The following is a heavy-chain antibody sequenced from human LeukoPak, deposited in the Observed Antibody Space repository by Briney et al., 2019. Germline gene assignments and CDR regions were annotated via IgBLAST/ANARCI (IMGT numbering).Heavy chain of an antibody. J-gene: IGHJ4*02. V-gene: IGHV3-30*03. Sequence: GGSLRLSCAASGFTFSSYGMHWVRQAPGKGLEWVAVISYDGSNKYYADSVKGRFTISSDNAKNSLYLQMNSLRAEDTAVYYCARDPGGKYYDILTGFDYWGQGTLVTVSS. CDR1: GFTFSSYG. CDR3: ARDPGGKYYDILTGFDY. CDR2: ISYDGSNK. D-gene: IGHD3-9*01.